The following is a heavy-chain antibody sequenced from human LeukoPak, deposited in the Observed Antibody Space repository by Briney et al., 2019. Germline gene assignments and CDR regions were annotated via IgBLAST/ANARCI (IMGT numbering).Heavy chain of an antibody. J-gene: IGHJ4*01. V-gene: IGHV3-48*01. CDR2: IGISSGNT. D-gene: IGHD5-12*01. Sequence: GGSLRLSCAASGFNFIDYSMNWVRQAPGKGLEWISYIGISSGNTKYADSVKGRFTISRDKARNSLYLQMDSLRVEDTAMYYCARDHRYAFDNWGHGTLVTVSS. CDR1: GFNFIDYS. CDR3: ARDHRYAFDN.